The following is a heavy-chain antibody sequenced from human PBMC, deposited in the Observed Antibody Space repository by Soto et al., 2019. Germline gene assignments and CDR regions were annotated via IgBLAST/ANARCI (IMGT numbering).Heavy chain of an antibody. CDR2: ISAYNANT. J-gene: IGHJ3*02. Sequence: QVQWVQCGAEVKKPGASVKVSCKAAGYTFTSYGLSWVRQAPAQGLEWMGWISAYNANTNYAQKLQGRVTMTTDTSTITAYMSLRSLRSDDAAVYYCARRPWENGGAFYIWGQGTMVSVSS. CDR1: GYTFTSYG. V-gene: IGHV1-18*04. D-gene: IGHD2-8*01. CDR3: ARRPWENGGAFYI.